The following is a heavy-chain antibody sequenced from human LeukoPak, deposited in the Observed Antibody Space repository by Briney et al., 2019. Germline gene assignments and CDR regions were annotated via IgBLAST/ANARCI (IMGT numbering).Heavy chain of an antibody. CDR2: INPNSGGT. CDR3: ARGGYSGYAFLNDY. CDR1: GYTFTGYY. J-gene: IGHJ4*02. V-gene: IGHV1-2*02. D-gene: IGHD5-12*01. Sequence: EASVKVSCKASGYTFTGYYMHWVRQAPGQGLEGMGWINPNSGGTNYAQKFQGRVTMTRDTSISTAYMELSRLRSGDTAVYYCARGGYSGYAFLNDYWGQGTLVTVSS.